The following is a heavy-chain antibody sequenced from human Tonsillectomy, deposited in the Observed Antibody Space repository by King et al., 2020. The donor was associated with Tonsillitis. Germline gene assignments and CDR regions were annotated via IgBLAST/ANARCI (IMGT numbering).Heavy chain of an antibody. CDR2: INHSGST. D-gene: IGHD1-26*01. V-gene: IGHV4-34*01. CDR1: GGSFSGYY. Sequence: VQLPQWGAGLLKPSETLSLTCAVYGGSFSGYYWSWIRQPPGKGLEWIGEINHSGSTNYNPSLKSRVTISVDTSKNQFSLKLSSVTAADTAVYYCARGSGSYSIPYWGQGTLVTVSS. J-gene: IGHJ4*02. CDR3: ARGSGSYSIPY.